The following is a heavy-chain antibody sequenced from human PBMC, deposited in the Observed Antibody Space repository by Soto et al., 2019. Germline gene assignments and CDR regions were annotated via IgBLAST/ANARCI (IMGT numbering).Heavy chain of an antibody. CDR1: GFTFDNCG. Sequence: EVQLVESGGGLVQPGRSLRLSCAASGFTFDNCGMHWVRQAPGKGLEWVAGISWDSSTIGYSDSVKGRFIISRDDAKNSRYLQMDSLRGEDTALYYCVQGRYPTRATPLDHWGQGTQVIISS. J-gene: IGHJ4*02. CDR2: ISWDSSTI. V-gene: IGHV3-9*01. CDR3: VQGRYPTRATPLDH. D-gene: IGHD2-15*01.